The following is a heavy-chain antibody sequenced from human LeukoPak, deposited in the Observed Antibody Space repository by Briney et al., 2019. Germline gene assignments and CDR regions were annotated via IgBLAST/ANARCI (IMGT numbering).Heavy chain of an antibody. V-gene: IGHV6-1*01. CDR2: TYYRSKQSH. J-gene: IGHJ4*02. Sequence: SQTLSVTCAISGDSVSPKSAAWNWPRPSPSRGLEWLGRTYYRSKQSHAYAPSVQSRITINPDTCKNQFSLHLNSVTPEDTAVYYCARGNRYFDSWGQGTLVTVSS. CDR3: ARGNRYFDS. CDR1: GDSVSPKSAA. D-gene: IGHD3-16*02.